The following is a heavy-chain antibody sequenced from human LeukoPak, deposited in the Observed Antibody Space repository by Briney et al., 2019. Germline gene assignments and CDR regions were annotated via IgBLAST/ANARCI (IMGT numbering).Heavy chain of an antibody. J-gene: IGHJ2*01. D-gene: IGHD2-2*01. CDR2: ISGSGGST. CDR3: GKVRVGYCISTSCYAGAHGYFNL. CDR1: GFTFSSYA. V-gene: IGHV3-23*01. Sequence: GGSLRLSCAASGFTFSSYAMSWVRQAPGKGLEWVSAISGSGGSTYYADSVKGRFTISRDNSKNTLYLQMNSLRAEDTAVYYCGKVRVGYCISTSCYAGAHGYFNLGGRGTLVTVPS.